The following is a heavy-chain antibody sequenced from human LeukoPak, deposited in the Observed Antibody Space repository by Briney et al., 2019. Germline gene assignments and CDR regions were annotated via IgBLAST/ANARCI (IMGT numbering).Heavy chain of an antibody. Sequence: GGSLRLSCAASGFTFSNYAMSWVRQAPGKGLEWVSAISGSGGSTYYADSVKGRFTISRDNSKNTLYLQMNSLRAEDTAVYYCALNGREVPSGAFDIWGQGTMVTVSS. CDR2: ISGSGGST. V-gene: IGHV3-23*01. CDR3: ALNGREVPSGAFDI. D-gene: IGHD3-16*02. CDR1: GFTFSNYA. J-gene: IGHJ3*02.